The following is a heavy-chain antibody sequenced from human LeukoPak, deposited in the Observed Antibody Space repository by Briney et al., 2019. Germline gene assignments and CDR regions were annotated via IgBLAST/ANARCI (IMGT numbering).Heavy chain of an antibody. D-gene: IGHD4-11*01. CDR1: GFTFSNYA. V-gene: IGHV3-23*01. CDR2: ISRSGDST. Sequence: GGSLRLSCAASGFTFSNYAMRWVRQAPGKGLEWISSISRSGDSTYYADSVKGRFTISRDNSKNTLYLQMNSLRAEDTALYYCADSNYWYPVDYWGQGTLVTVSS. CDR3: ADSNYWYPVDY. J-gene: IGHJ4*02.